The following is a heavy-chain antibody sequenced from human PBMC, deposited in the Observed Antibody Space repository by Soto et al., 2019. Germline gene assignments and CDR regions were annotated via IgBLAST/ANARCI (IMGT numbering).Heavy chain of an antibody. CDR2: ISGSGGST. CDR3: AKSLPSELTYYGMDV. CDR1: AFTFISYA. J-gene: IGHJ6*02. Sequence: SLRLSFASYAFTFISYAMSWVRQAPGKGLEWVSAISGSGGSTYYADSAKGRFTISRDNSKNTLYLQMNSLRAEDTAVYYWAKSLPSELTYYGMDVWGQGTTVTVSS. V-gene: IGHV3-23*01. D-gene: IGHD1-7*01.